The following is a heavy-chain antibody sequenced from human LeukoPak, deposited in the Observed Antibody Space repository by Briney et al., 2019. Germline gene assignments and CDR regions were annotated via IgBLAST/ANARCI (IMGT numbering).Heavy chain of an antibody. Sequence: PGGSLRLSCAASGFTFSSYAVHWVRQAPGKGLEWVAVISYDGSNKYYADSVKGRFTISRDNSKNTLYLQMNSLRAEDTAVYYCAREVVTPHYLDYWGQGTLVTVSS. CDR2: ISYDGSNK. V-gene: IGHV3-30-3*01. CDR1: GFTFSSYA. CDR3: AREVVTPHYLDY. D-gene: IGHD4-23*01. J-gene: IGHJ4*02.